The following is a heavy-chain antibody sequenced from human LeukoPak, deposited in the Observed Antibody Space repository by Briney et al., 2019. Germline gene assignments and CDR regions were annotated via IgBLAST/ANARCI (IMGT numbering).Heavy chain of an antibody. CDR2: IYYSGST. CDR1: GGSISSSSYY. D-gene: IGHD2-2*01. V-gene: IGHV4-39*07. Sequence: SETLSLTCTVSGGSISSSSYYWGWIRQPPGKGLEWIGSIYYSGSTYYNPSLKSRVTISVDTSKNQFSLKLSYVTAADTAVYYCARVVSGPAAMDDAFYIWGQGTMVTVSS. J-gene: IGHJ3*02. CDR3: ARVVSGPAAMDDAFYI.